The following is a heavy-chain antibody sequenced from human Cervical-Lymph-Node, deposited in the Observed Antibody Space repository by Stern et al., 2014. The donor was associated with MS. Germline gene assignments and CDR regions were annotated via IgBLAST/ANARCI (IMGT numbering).Heavy chain of an antibody. Sequence: QVQLQESGPGLVKPSETLSLTCTVSGDSISGYYWNWIRQPPGKGLEWIGYIYDSGSTNYNPSLKSRVTISVDTSKNQFSLTLSSVTAADTAVYYCARDSRDYFDYWGQGSLVTVSS. CDR2: IYDSGST. J-gene: IGHJ4*02. CDR3: ARDSRDYFDY. CDR1: GDSISGYY. V-gene: IGHV4-59*01. D-gene: IGHD3-10*01.